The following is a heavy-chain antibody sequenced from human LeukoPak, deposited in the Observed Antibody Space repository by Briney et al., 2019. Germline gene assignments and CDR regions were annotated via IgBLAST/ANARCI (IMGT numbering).Heavy chain of an antibody. CDR2: FSGSGGST. Sequence: PGGPLRLSCAAPGFTFSSYAMSWVRQGPGKGLKWVSVFSGSGGSTYYADSVKGRFTSSRDNSTTTLSLQMNSWRAEAPAVTYCARGQCTDGVCYPGPIDYWGQGTQVTVSS. D-gene: IGHD2-8*01. CDR1: GFTFSSYA. CDR3: ARGQCTDGVCYPGPIDY. V-gene: IGHV3-23*01. J-gene: IGHJ4*02.